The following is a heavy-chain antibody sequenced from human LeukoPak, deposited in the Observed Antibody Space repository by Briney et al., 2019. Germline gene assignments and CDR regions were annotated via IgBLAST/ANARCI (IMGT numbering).Heavy chain of an antibody. CDR3: ARIGMENFYDL. J-gene: IGHJ5*02. V-gene: IGHV3-64*02. CDR2: INGNGDKT. D-gene: IGHD2/OR15-2a*01. CDR1: GFTFSGFS. Sequence: GGSLRLSCAASGFTFSGFSMHWIRQAPGRGLEYVSAINGNGDKTFYTDSVRGRFTIFRDNSKNTLFLQMGSLRGEATALYFCARIGMENFYDLWGQGTLVTVSS.